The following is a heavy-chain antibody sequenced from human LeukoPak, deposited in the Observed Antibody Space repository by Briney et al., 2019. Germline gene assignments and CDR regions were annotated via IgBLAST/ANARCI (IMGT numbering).Heavy chain of an antibody. Sequence: PGGSLRLSCVASGFTFSAYGMHWVRQAPGKGLEWVAVISDDGSNKYYVDSVKGRFTISRDNFKNTLYLQMNSLRDEDTAVFYCAKDRIYSNYGYYMDVWGKGTTVTVSS. CDR1: GFTFSAYG. J-gene: IGHJ6*03. V-gene: IGHV3-30*18. CDR2: ISDDGSNK. D-gene: IGHD4-11*01. CDR3: AKDRIYSNYGYYMDV.